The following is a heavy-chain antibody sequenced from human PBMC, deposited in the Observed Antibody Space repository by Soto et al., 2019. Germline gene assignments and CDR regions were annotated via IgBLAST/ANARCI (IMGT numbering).Heavy chain of an antibody. CDR3: ERDSRGWELLAYYYYGMDA. V-gene: IGHV1-3*01. CDR1: GYIFTGYA. CDR2: INAGNGKK. D-gene: IGHD1-26*01. Sequence: ASVKVSCKASGYIFTGYAMHWVRQAPGQRLGWMGWINAGNGKKKFSEKFQGRVTITRETSAGTAYMEVSSLRSEDTAVYYCERDSRGWELLAYYYYGMDAWGQGTTVPVSS. J-gene: IGHJ6*02.